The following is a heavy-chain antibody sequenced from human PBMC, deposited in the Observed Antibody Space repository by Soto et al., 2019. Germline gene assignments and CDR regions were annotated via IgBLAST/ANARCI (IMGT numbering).Heavy chain of an antibody. CDR1: GFTFSSYA. CDR2: ISGSGGST. D-gene: IGHD3-9*01. J-gene: IGHJ4*02. CDR3: AKKYRFNDYDILTGYSAYLDY. Sequence: GGSLRLSCAASGFTFSSYAMSWVRQAPGKGLEWVSAISGSGGSTYYADSVKGRFTISRDNSKNTLYLQMNSLRAEDTAVYYCAKKYRFNDYDILTGYSAYLDYWGQGTLVTVSS. V-gene: IGHV3-23*01.